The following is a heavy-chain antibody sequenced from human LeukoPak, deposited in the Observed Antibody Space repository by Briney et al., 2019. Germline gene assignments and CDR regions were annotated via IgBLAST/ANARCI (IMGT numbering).Heavy chain of an antibody. V-gene: IGHV3-11*01. CDR3: ARDPTTVVKGYYYYGRDV. Sequence: PGGSLRLSCAASGFTFSDYYMSWIRQAPGKGLEWVSYISSSGSTIYYADSVKGRFTISRDNAKNSLYLQMNSLRAEDTAVYYCARDPTTVVKGYYYYGRDVWGQGTTVTVSS. CDR2: ISSSGSTI. D-gene: IGHD4-23*01. CDR1: GFTFSDYY. J-gene: IGHJ6*02.